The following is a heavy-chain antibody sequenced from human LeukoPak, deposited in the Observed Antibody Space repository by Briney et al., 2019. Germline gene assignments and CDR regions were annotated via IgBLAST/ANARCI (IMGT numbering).Heavy chain of an antibody. CDR2: INHSGST. D-gene: IGHD3-22*01. J-gene: IGHJ3*02. V-gene: IGHV4-34*01. CDR3: LIGYYQRAFDI. Sequence: PSETLSLTCAVYGGSFSGYYWSWIRQPPGKGLEWIGEINHSGSTNYNPSLKSRVTISVDTSKNQFSLKLSSVTAADTAVYYCLIGYYQRAFDIWGQGTMVTVSS. CDR1: GGSFSGYY.